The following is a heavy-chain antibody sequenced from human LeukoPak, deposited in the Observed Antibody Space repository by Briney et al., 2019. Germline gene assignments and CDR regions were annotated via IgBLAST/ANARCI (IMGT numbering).Heavy chain of an antibody. CDR2: IQNDASTE. CDR1: GFIFSHYG. D-gene: IGHD2-15*01. V-gene: IGHV3-30*03. Sequence: GGSLRLSCAASGFIFSHYGMHWVRQAPGKGLEWVAVIQNDASTENFADSVKGRFTISRDNSKNTVFLQMNSLRAEDTAVYYCARCRHCSGGSCHRNYYYYGMDVWGQGTTVTVSS. CDR3: ARCRHCSGGSCHRNYYYYGMDV. J-gene: IGHJ6*02.